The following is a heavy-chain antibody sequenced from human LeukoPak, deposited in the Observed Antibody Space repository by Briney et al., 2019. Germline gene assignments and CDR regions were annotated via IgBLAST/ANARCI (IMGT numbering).Heavy chain of an antibody. CDR2: IWYDGSNK. CDR3: ARSSSSNYYFDY. J-gene: IGHJ4*02. CDR1: GFTFSSYG. D-gene: IGHD6-6*01. Sequence: GGSLRLSCAASGFTFSSYGMHWVRQAPGKGLEWVAVIWYDGSNKYYADPVKGRFTISRDNSKNTLYLQMNSLRAEDTAVYYCARSSSSNYYFDYWGQGTLVTVSS. V-gene: IGHV3-33*01.